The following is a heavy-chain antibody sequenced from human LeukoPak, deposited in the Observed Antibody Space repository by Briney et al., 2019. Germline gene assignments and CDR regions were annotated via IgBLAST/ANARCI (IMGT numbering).Heavy chain of an antibody. D-gene: IGHD3-22*01. V-gene: IGHV4-59*08. CDR1: GGSISSYY. Sequence: SETLSLTCTVSGGSISSYYWSWIRQPPGKGLEWIGYIYYSGSTNYNPSLKSRVTISVDTSKNQFSLKLSSVTAADTAVYYCARHYYDSSGYSLLCRSGPTRGFDPWGQGTLVTVSS. CDR3: ARHYYDSSGYSLLCRSGPTRGFDP. J-gene: IGHJ5*02. CDR2: IYYSGST.